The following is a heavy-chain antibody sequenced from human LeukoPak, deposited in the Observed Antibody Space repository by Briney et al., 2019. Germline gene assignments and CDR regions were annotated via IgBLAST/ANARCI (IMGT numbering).Heavy chain of an antibody. CDR2: IIPILGIA. CDR1: GGTFSSYA. CDR3: ARDPSTPDYADRE. D-gene: IGHD4-17*01. Sequence: ASVKVSCKASGGTFSSYAISWVRQAPGQGLEWMGRIIPILGIANYAQKFQGRVTITADKSTSTAYMELSSLRSEDTAVYYCARDPSTPDYADREWGQGTLVTVSS. J-gene: IGHJ4*02. V-gene: IGHV1-69*04.